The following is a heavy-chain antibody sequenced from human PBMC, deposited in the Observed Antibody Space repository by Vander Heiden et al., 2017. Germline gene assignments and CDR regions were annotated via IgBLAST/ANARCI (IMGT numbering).Heavy chain of an antibody. CDR3: ASVPTNYYYGMDV. CDR2: ISAYNGNT. CDR1: GYPFTSYG. Sequence: QVLLLQFGAEVTKPVALVKVSCHAPGYPFTSYGISWVRQAPGQGLEWMGWISAYNGNTNYAQKLQGRVTMTTDTSTSTAYMELRSLRSDDTAVYYCASVPTNYYYGMDVWGQGTTVTVSS. D-gene: IGHD2-2*01. J-gene: IGHJ6*02. V-gene: IGHV1-18*01.